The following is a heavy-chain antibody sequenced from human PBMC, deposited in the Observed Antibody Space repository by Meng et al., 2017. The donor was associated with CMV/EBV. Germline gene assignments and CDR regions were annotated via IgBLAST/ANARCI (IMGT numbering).Heavy chain of an antibody. J-gene: IGHJ4*02. CDR2: INPSGGST. Sequence: VHVVDGGTEVMKSGAQVKVSRKASGYTLTSYYMHWVRQAPGQGLEWMGIINPSGGSTSYAQKYQDRVTMTRDTSTSTVYMELSSLRSEDTAVYYCAEGDYGDAQVWGQGTLVTVSS. CDR3: AEGDYGDAQV. D-gene: IGHD4-17*01. V-gene: IGHV1-46*01. CDR1: GYTLTSYY.